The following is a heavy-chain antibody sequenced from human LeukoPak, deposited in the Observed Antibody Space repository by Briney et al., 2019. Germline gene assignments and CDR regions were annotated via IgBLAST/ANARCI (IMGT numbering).Heavy chain of an antibody. V-gene: IGHV1-69*04. Sequence: ASVKVSCKASGGTFSSYAISWVRQAPGQGLEWMGRIIPILGIANYAQKFQGRVTITADKSTSTAHMELSSLRSEDTAVYYCASSLWFGELSTFDYWGQGTLVTVSS. CDR2: IIPILGIA. J-gene: IGHJ4*02. CDR3: ASSLWFGELSTFDY. D-gene: IGHD3-10*01. CDR1: GGTFSSYA.